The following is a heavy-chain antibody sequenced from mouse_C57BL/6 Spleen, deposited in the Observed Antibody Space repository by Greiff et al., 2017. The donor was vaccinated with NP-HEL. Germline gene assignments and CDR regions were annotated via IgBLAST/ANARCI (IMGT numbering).Heavy chain of an antibody. CDR3: ARKTAQATPYAMDY. CDR1: GYAFSSYW. V-gene: IGHV1-80*01. Sequence: VQLQQSGAELVKPGASVKISCKASGYAFSSYWMNWVKQRPGKGLEWIGQIYPGDGDTNYNGKFKGKATLTADKSSSTAYMQLSSLTSEDSAVYFCARKTAQATPYAMDYWGQGTSVTVSS. CDR2: IYPGDGDT. J-gene: IGHJ4*01. D-gene: IGHD3-2*02.